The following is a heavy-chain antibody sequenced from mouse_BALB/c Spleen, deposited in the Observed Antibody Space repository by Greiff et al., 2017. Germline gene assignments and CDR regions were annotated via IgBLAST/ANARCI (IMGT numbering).Heavy chain of an antibody. CDR2: IYPGDGDT. Sequence: VKLQESGAELVRPGSSVKISCKASGYAFSDYWMNWVKQRPGQGLEWIGQIYPGDGDTNYNGKFKGKATLTADKSSSTAYMQLSSLTSEDSAVYFCARLITTATGAMDYWGQGTSVTVSS. J-gene: IGHJ4*01. D-gene: IGHD1-2*01. V-gene: IGHV1-80*01. CDR1: GYAFSDYW. CDR3: ARLITTATGAMDY.